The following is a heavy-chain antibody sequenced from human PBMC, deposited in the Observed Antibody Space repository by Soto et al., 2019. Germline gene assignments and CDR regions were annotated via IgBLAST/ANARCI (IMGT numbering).Heavy chain of an antibody. CDR2: IYYSGST. Sequence: TSETLSLTCTVSGGSISSSSYCWGWIRKPPGKGLEWIGSIYYSGSTYYNPSLKSRVTISVDTSKNQFSLKLSSVTAAVTAVYYRARHLMALYGMDVWGQGTTVTVSS. CDR1: GGSISSSSYC. J-gene: IGHJ6*02. V-gene: IGHV4-39*01. CDR3: ARHLMALYGMDV.